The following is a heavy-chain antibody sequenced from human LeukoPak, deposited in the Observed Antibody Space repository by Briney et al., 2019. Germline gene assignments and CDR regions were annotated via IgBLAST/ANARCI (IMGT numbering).Heavy chain of an antibody. Sequence: PSETLSLTCNVAGGSIDTPAYYWGWVRQPPGKGLEWIGNIFHTGIAYYNPSLRSRLTMSVDTSANQFSLNLTSVSASDTAVYYCATTYASGWYGFSTEYWGQGTLVTVSS. J-gene: IGHJ4*02. CDR3: ATTYASGWYGFSTEY. D-gene: IGHD6-19*01. CDR2: IFHTGIA. CDR1: GGSIDTPAYY. V-gene: IGHV4-39*01.